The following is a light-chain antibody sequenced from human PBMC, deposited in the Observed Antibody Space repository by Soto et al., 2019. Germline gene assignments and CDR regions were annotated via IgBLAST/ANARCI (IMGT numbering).Light chain of an antibody. CDR2: DVN. V-gene: IGLV2-11*01. CDR3: CSYAGSYIYV. J-gene: IGLJ1*01. CDR1: SSDVGGYNH. Sequence: QSALTQPRSVSGSPGQSVTVSCTGTSSDVGGYNHVSWYQQHPGKAPKFIIYDVNKRPSGVPDRFSGSKSANTASLTISGLQPEDEADYYCCSYAGSYIYVFGTGTKVTVL.